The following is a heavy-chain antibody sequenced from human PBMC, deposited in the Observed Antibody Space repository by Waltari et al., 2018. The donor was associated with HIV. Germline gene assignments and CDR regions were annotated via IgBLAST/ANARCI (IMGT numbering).Heavy chain of an antibody. D-gene: IGHD4-17*01. CDR1: GGSFSGYY. CDR3: ASRGIDYGDYEDYFDY. Sequence: QVQLQQWGAGLLKPSETLSLTCAVYGGSFSGYYWSWIRQPPGKGLEWIGEINHSGSTTDNPSLKSRVTISVDTSKNQFSLKLSSVTAADTAVYYCASRGIDYGDYEDYFDYWGQGTLVTVSS. V-gene: IGHV4-34*01. J-gene: IGHJ4*02. CDR2: INHSGST.